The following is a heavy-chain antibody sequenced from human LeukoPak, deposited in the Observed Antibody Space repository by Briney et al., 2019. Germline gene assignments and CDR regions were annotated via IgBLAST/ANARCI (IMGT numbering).Heavy chain of an antibody. CDR2: IFNSDGST. CDR1: GFPFSAYD. Sequence: GGSLRLSCAASGFPFSAYDMSWGRQAPGKGLEWVSVIFNSDGSTYYADSVKGRFTISRDNSKNTLYLQMNSLRAEDTAAYYCAKGAHFDYWGQGTLVTVSS. CDR3: AKGAHFDY. V-gene: IGHV3-23*01. J-gene: IGHJ4*02.